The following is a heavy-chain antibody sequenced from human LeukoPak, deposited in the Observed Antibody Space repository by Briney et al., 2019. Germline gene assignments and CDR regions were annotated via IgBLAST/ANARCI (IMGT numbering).Heavy chain of an antibody. CDR3: ATAGPKGYYYYFMDV. CDR2: INPNSGGT. CDR1: GYTFTGYY. V-gene: IGHV1-2*02. J-gene: IGHJ6*03. Sequence: ASVKVSCKASGYTFTGYYIHWVRQAPGQGLEWMGWINPNSGGTNYAQNFQGRVTMTRDTSISTAYMELSRLRSDDTAVYYCATAGPKGYYYYFMDVWGKGTTVTVSS.